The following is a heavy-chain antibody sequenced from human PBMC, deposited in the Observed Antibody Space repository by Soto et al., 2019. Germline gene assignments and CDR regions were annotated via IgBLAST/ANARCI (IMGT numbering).Heavy chain of an antibody. Sequence: EVQLVESGGGLVQPGGSLRLSCAASGFTFSSYWMHWVRQAPGKGLVWVSRIDNAGSSVRDADSVKGRFTISRDNAKNTLYLQMNSLRAEDTAVYFCIRVCGSVCGMDVWGQETTVTVSS. CDR1: GFTFSSYW. V-gene: IGHV3-74*01. J-gene: IGHJ6*02. CDR3: IRVCGSVCGMDV. CDR2: IDNAGSSV. D-gene: IGHD1-26*01.